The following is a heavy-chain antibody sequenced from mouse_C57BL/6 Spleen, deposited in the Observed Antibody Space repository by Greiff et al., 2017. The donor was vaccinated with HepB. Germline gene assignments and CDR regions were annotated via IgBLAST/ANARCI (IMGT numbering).Heavy chain of an antibody. Sequence: DVMLVESGGGLVQPGGSMKLSCVASGFTFSNYWMNWVRQSPEKGLEWVAQIRLKSDNYATHYAESVKGRFTISRDESKSSVYLQMNNLRAEDTGIYYCTGGAWFAYWGQGTLVTVSA. CDR1: GFTFSNYW. CDR3: TGGAWFAY. V-gene: IGHV6-3*01. CDR2: IRLKSDNYAT. J-gene: IGHJ3*01.